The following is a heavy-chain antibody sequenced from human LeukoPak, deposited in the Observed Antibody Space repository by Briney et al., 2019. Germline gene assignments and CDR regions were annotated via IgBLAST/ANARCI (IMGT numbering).Heavy chain of an antibody. CDR1: GVSITSYY. D-gene: IGHD3-10*01. Sequence: PSETLSLTCAVSGVSITSYYWSWIRQHPEKGLEWIGYLSDVGTNDYNPSLKGRVTMSIDTSKNQFSLKLSFVTAADTAVYYCARDSGTTGEIKFDPWGQGTLVTVSS. CDR3: ARDSGTTGEIKFDP. J-gene: IGHJ5*02. V-gene: IGHV4-59*12. CDR2: LSDVGTN.